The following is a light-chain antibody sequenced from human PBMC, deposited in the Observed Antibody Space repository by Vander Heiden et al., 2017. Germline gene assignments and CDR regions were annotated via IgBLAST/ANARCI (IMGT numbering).Light chain of an antibody. J-gene: IGLJ1*01. V-gene: IGLV1-40*01. CDR2: GNN. CDR1: RSNIGAGHD. CDR3: QSFDDSLGTFYI. Sequence: QSVLTPPPSVSGAPGQRVTISCTGSRSNIGAGHDVNWYQQFPGTVPKLLIYGNNIRPSGVPDRFSASKSGASGSLVITGLQAEDEADYYCQSFDDSLGTFYIFGSGTKIIVL.